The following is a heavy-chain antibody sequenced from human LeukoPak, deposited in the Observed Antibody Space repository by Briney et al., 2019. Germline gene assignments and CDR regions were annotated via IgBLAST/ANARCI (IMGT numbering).Heavy chain of an antibody. V-gene: IGHV4-61*01. CDR1: GGSVSSSSYY. D-gene: IGHD3-22*01. J-gene: IGHJ3*02. CDR3: ARVNYYDSRGYYHAFDI. CDR2: IYNSGST. Sequence: SETLSLTCTVSGGSVSSSSYYWSWIRQPPGKGLEWIGYIYNSGSTNYNSSLKSRVTISVDTSKNQFSLKLSSVTAADTAVYYCARVNYYDSRGYYHAFDIWGQGTIVTVSS.